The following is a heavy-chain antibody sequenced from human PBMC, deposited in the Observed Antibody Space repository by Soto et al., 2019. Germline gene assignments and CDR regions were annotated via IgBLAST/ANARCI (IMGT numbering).Heavy chain of an antibody. D-gene: IGHD5-12*01. CDR3: GGGNSGYGGRDAFDI. CDR1: GYTFTGYY. CDR2: INPNSGGT. V-gene: IGHV1-2*02. Sequence: QVQLVQSGAEVKKPGASVKVSCKASGYTFTGYYMHWVRQAPGQGLEWMGWINPNSGGTNYAQKFRAGVTMTRARSISTANGERSRLSSEDPAVYYCGGGNSGYGGRDAFDIGGQGTMVTVSS. J-gene: IGHJ3*02.